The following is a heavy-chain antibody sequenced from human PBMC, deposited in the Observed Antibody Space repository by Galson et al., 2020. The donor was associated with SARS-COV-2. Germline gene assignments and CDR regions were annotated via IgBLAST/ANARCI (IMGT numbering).Heavy chain of an antibody. CDR1: GGSISSGGYY. J-gene: IGHJ4*02. CDR2: IYYSGST. V-gene: IGHV4-31*03. D-gene: IGHD3-10*01. Sequence: ASETLSVTCTVSGGSISSGGYYWSWTRQHPGKGLEWIGYIYYSGSTFYNPSLKSRVTISVDTSKNQFSLKLSSVTAADTAVYYCARYGSWGAFDYWGQGTLVTVSS. CDR3: ARYGSWGAFDY.